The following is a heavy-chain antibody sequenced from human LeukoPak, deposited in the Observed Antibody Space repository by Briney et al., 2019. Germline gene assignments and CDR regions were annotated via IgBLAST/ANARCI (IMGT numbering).Heavy chain of an antibody. V-gene: IGHV3-21*01. J-gene: IGHJ4*02. Sequence: GGSLRLSCAASGFTFRTYSMNWVRQAPGKGLEWVSSISGSSSYIYYADSVKGRFTISRDDAKNSLYLQMNSLRADDTAVYYCVRDRGDFWSGYYTDWGQGTLVSVSS. D-gene: IGHD3-3*01. CDR3: VRDRGDFWSGYYTD. CDR1: GFTFRTYS. CDR2: ISGSSSYI.